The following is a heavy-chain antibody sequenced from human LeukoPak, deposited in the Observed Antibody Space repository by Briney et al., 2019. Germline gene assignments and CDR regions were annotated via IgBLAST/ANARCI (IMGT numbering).Heavy chain of an antibody. D-gene: IGHD2-2*01. Sequence: GGSLRLSCAASGFTFSDYFMTWIRQAPGKGLEWISYITTTGNTVFYADSVKGRFTVSRDNAKNSLYLQINSLRAEDTAVYYCATYSSSNGREFQYWGQGTLVTVSS. CDR3: ATYSSSNGREFQY. V-gene: IGHV3-11*04. J-gene: IGHJ1*01. CDR2: ITTTGNTV. CDR1: GFTFSDYF.